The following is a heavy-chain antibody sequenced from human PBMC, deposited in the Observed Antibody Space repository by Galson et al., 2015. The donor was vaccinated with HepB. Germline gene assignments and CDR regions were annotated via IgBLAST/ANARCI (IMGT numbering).Heavy chain of an antibody. CDR3: ASAVDGYNFGGWFDP. CDR2: IYYSGST. Sequence: SETLSLTCTVSGGSISSYYWSWIRQPPGKGLEWIGSIYYSGSTYYNSSLKSRVTISVDTSKNQFSLKLSSVTAADTAVYYCASAVDGYNFGGWFDPWGQGTLVTVSS. J-gene: IGHJ5*02. CDR1: GGSISSYY. D-gene: IGHD5-24*01. V-gene: IGHV4-59*05.